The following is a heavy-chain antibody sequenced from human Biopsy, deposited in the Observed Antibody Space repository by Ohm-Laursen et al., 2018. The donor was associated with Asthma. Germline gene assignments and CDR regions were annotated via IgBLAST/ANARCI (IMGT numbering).Heavy chain of an antibody. V-gene: IGHV3-30*18. Sequence: SLRLSCTASGFTFSSYGMHWVRQAPGKGVEGVAVISYDGSNKYYADSVKGRFTISRDNSKNTLYLQMNSLRAEDTAVYYCAKWDTYYDFWSGYYTRYNYYYYGMDVWGQGTTVTVSS. CDR1: GFTFSSYG. D-gene: IGHD3-3*01. CDR3: AKWDTYYDFWSGYYTRYNYYYYGMDV. CDR2: ISYDGSNK. J-gene: IGHJ6*02.